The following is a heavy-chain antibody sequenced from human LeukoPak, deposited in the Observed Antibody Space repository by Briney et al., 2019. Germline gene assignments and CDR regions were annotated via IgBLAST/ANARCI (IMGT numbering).Heavy chain of an antibody. CDR1: GGTFIRHT. V-gene: IGHV1-69*13. J-gene: IGHJ1*01. CDR3: ARDSSEFRSLLFH. Sequence: SVKVSCKASGGTFIRHTISWVRQSPGQGLEWMGGITPMFGTSNYAQKFRGRVTITADESTSTAYVELSSLRSEDTAVYYCARDSSEFRSLLFHWGQSTLVTVSS. CDR2: ITPMFGTS. D-gene: IGHD1-14*01.